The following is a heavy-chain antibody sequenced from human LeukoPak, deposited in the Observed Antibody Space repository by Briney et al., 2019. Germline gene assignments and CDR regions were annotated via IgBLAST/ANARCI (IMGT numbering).Heavy chain of an antibody. Sequence: ASVKVSCKASGYTFINNWMHWVRQAPGQGLEWIGLINPTGTRTGYAQKFQGRVTMTTDTSTSTAYMELRSLRSDDTAVYYCARVELSPFDYWGQGTLVTVSS. CDR1: GYTFINNW. V-gene: IGHV1-46*01. CDR3: ARVELSPFDY. J-gene: IGHJ4*02. CDR2: INPTGTRT. D-gene: IGHD1-26*01.